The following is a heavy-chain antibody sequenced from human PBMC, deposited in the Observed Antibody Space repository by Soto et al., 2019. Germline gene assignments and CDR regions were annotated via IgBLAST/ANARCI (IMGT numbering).Heavy chain of an antibody. J-gene: IGHJ4*02. CDR1: GFTFSSYW. CDR2: INSDGTST. V-gene: IGHV3-74*01. Sequence: EVQLVESGGGLVQPGGSLRLSCAASGFTFSSYWMHWVRQAPGKGLVWVSRINSDGTSTSYADSVKGRFTISRDNAKNTVYVQMNSLRDEDMAVYYCARTYYSDSSLDYWGQGTLVTVSS. D-gene: IGHD3-22*01. CDR3: ARTYYSDSSLDY.